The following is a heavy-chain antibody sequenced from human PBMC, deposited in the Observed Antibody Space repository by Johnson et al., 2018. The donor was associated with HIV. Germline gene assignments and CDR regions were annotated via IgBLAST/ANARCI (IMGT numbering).Heavy chain of an antibody. CDR1: GFTFSSYA. J-gene: IGHJ3*02. CDR2: ISYDGSNK. V-gene: IGHV3-30*04. D-gene: IGHD6-6*01. Sequence: QVQLVESGGGVVQPGRSLRLSCAASGFTFSSYAMHWVRQAPGKGLEWVAVISYDGSNKYYADSVTGRFTISRDNSKNTLYLQMNSLRAEDTAVYYCARAEQLAGGAFDIWGQGTMVTVSS. CDR3: ARAEQLAGGAFDI.